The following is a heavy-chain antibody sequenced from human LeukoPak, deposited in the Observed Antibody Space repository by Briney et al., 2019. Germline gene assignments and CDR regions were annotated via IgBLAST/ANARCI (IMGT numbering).Heavy chain of an antibody. CDR3: ARVPRIAAKPTSFDY. J-gene: IGHJ4*02. D-gene: IGHD6-13*01. Sequence: KPSEPLSLTCTVSAGSIVTINYYWGWVRQPPGKGLEWIGSIYYSGSTYYNPSLKSQVTISVDTSRNQFSLKLSSVTAADTAVYYCARVPRIAAKPTSFDYWGQGTLVAVSS. CDR1: AGSIVTINYY. V-gene: IGHV4-39*07. CDR2: IYYSGST.